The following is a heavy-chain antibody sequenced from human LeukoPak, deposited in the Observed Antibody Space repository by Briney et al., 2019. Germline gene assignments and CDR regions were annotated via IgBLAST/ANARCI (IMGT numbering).Heavy chain of an antibody. CDR1: GYTFTSYG. J-gene: IGHJ5*02. CDR2: ISAYNGNT. CDR3: ARGGDIVVVPAAISEGNWFDP. Sequence: GASVKVSCKASGYTFTSYGISWVRQAPGQGLEWMGWISAYNGNTNYAQKFQGRVTMTRDTSISTAYMELSRLRSDDTAVYYCARGGDIVVVPAAISEGNWFDPWGQGTLVTVSS. V-gene: IGHV1-18*01. D-gene: IGHD2-2*01.